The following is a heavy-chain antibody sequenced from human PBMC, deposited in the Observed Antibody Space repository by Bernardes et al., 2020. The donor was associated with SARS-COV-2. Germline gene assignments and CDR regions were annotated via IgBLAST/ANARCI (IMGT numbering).Heavy chain of an antibody. CDR1: GYTFSNYA. D-gene: IGHD3-10*01. J-gene: IGHJ6*02. CDR2: ISVYNGNT. CDR3: ARETYYYGSGSARHYYGMDV. Sequence: ASVKVSCKASGYTFSNYAIGWVRQAPGQGLEWKGWISVYNGNTNYAQSLQGRVTMTTDTSTSTAYMELRSLTSDDTAVYYCARETYYYGSGSARHYYGMDVWGQGTTVTVSS. V-gene: IGHV1-18*01.